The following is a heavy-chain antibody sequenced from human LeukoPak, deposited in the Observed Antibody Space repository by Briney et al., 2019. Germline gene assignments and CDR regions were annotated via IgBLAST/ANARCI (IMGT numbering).Heavy chain of an antibody. D-gene: IGHD4-23*01. CDR3: ARLGGGNNNWFDP. Sequence: PSETLSLTCTVSGYSISSGYYWGWIRQPPGKGLEWIGYIYYSGSTNYNPSLKSRVTISVDTSKNQFSLKLSSVTAADTAVHYCARLGGGNNNWFDPWGQGTLVTVSS. CDR1: GYSISSGYY. V-gene: IGHV4-38-2*02. CDR2: IYYSGST. J-gene: IGHJ5*02.